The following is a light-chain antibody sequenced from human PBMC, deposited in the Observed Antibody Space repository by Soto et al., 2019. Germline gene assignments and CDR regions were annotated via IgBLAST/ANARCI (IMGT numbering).Light chain of an antibody. J-gene: IGKJ2*01. CDR3: QQSYRTPYT. V-gene: IGKV1-39*01. CDR1: QSISSY. Sequence: DIQMTQSPSSLSASVGDRVTITCRASQSISSYLNWYQQKPGKAPKLLIYAESSLHSGVPSRFSGSGSGTDFTLTISSLQPEDFATYYYQQSYRTPYTFRRGTKLEIK. CDR2: AES.